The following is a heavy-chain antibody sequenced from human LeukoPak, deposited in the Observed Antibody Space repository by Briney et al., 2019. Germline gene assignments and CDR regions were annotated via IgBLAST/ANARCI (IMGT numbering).Heavy chain of an antibody. Sequence: PGGSLRLSCAASGFTVSSNYMSWVRQAPGKGLEWVSVIYSGGSTYYADSVKGRFTISRDNSKNTLYLQMNSLRAEDTAVYYCATLGATAMVTIWGQGTMVTVSS. CDR3: ATLGATAMVTI. J-gene: IGHJ3*02. D-gene: IGHD5-18*01. CDR2: IYSGGST. V-gene: IGHV3-53*01. CDR1: GFTVSSNY.